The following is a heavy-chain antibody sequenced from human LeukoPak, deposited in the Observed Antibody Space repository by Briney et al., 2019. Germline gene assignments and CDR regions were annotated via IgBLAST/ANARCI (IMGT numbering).Heavy chain of an antibody. Sequence: SETLSLTCTVSGGSISSYYWSWIRQPPGKGLGWIGYIYYSGSTNYNPSLKSRVTISVDTSKNQFSLKLNSVTAADTAVYYCARGTAGSGTWYYFDYWGQGTLVTVSS. J-gene: IGHJ4*02. V-gene: IGHV4-59*08. CDR2: IYYSGST. CDR3: ARGTAGSGTWYYFDY. CDR1: GGSISSYY. D-gene: IGHD3-10*01.